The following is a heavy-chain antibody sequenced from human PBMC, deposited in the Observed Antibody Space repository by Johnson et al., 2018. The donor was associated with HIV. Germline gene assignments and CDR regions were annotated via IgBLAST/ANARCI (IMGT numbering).Heavy chain of an antibody. D-gene: IGHD1-26*01. J-gene: IGHJ3*02. CDR1: GFTFSSYG. CDR3: AKEFPTRGPFDI. Sequence: QMQLVESGGGVVQPGRSLRLSCAASGFTFSSYGMHWVRQAPGKGLEWVAFISYDGSNKYYADSVKGRFTISRDNSKNTLYLQMNSLRAEDTAVYYCAKEFPTRGPFDIWGQGTMVTVSS. CDR2: ISYDGSNK. V-gene: IGHV3-30*18.